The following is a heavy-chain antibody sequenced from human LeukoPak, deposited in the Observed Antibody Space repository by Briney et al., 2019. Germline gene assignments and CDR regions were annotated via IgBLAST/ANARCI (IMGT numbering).Heavy chain of an antibody. CDR2: INHSGST. CDR1: GGSFSGYY. V-gene: IGHV4-34*01. D-gene: IGHD4-23*01. CDR3: GRVQTSVVAPAV. Sequence: SSETLSLTCAVYGGSFSGYYWSWIRQPPVKGLEWIGEINHSGSTNYNPSLKSRVTISVDTSKNQFSLRLTSVTAADTAVYYCGRVQTSVVAPAVWGLGTLVTVSS. J-gene: IGHJ4*02.